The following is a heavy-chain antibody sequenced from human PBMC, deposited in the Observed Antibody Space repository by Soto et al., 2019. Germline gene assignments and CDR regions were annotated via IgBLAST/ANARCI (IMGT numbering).Heavy chain of an antibody. J-gene: IGHJ4*02. CDR3: ARTSGYYFFDS. D-gene: IGHD3-22*01. CDR2: INAANGNT. V-gene: IGHV1-3*01. Sequence: ASVKVSCKASGYTFISYAMHWVRQAPGQRLEWMGWINAANGNTKYSQKFQGRVTITSDTSASTAYMELSSLRSEDTAVYYCARTSGYYFFDSWGQGTLVTVSS. CDR1: GYTFISYA.